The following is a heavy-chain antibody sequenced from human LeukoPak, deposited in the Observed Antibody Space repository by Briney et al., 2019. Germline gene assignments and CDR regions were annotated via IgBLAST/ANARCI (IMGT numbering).Heavy chain of an antibody. Sequence: ASVKVSCKASGYTFTGYYMHWVRQAPGQGLEWMGWINPNSGGTNYAQKFQGRVTMTRDTSISTAYMELSRLRSDDTAVYYCARNKYSSSPYYFDYWGQGTLVTVSS. V-gene: IGHV1-2*02. CDR1: GYTFTGYY. D-gene: IGHD6-6*01. CDR2: INPNSGGT. J-gene: IGHJ4*02. CDR3: ARNKYSSSPYYFDY.